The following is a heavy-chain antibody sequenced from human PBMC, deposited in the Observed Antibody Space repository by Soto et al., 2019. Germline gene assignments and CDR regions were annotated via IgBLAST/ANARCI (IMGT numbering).Heavy chain of an antibody. CDR1: GFTFSNYW. Sequence: EVQLVESGGGLVQPGESLRLSCAASGFTFSNYWMHWVRQAPGKGLLWVSRIDSDGRRITYADFVKGRFNISRDNAKNTVYLHMHSLTAEDTAVYYCVRTSLVGAVATREDFWGQGTLVTFSS. D-gene: IGHD2-15*01. J-gene: IGHJ4*02. CDR3: VRTSLVGAVATREDF. CDR2: IDSDGRRI. V-gene: IGHV3-74*01.